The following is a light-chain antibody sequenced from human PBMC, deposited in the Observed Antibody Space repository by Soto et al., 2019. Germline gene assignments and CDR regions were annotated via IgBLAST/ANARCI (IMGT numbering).Light chain of an antibody. CDR1: QSINNNY. CDR3: QQYGGSPRT. Sequence: EIVLTQSPGTLSLSPGERATLSCRASQSINNNYLAWYQQKRGQAPRLLIYGASSRATGIPDRFSGSGAGTDFTLNISRLKPEDFAVYYCQQYGGSPRTFGQGTKVEIK. J-gene: IGKJ1*01. CDR2: GAS. V-gene: IGKV3-20*01.